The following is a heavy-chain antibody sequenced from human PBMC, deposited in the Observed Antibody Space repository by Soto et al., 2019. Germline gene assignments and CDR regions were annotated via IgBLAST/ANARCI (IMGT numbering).Heavy chain of an antibody. Sequence: QVQLQESGPGLVKPSEPLSLTCSVSGTSVSNYYWSWIRQPAGKGLEHIGRIYTSGSTSYNPSLKSRVTMSMDTSQTQIYLNLTSVTAADTAVYYCARGGIQLSYAFDYWGQGILVTVSS. CDR3: ARGGIQLSYAFDY. CDR1: GTSVSNYY. J-gene: IGHJ4*02. D-gene: IGHD5-18*01. CDR2: IYTSGST. V-gene: IGHV4-4*07.